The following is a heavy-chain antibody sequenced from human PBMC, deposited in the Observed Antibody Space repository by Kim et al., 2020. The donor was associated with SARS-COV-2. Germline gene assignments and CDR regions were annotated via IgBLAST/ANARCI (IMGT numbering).Heavy chain of an antibody. J-gene: IGHJ4*02. Sequence: SETLSLTCTVSGGSISSGGYYWSWIRQHPGKGLEWIGYIYYSGSTYYNPSLKSRVTISVDTSKNQFSLKLSSVTAADTAVYYCARVLTYYDILTGYYASPYYFDSWGQGTLVTVSS. V-gene: IGHV4-31*03. D-gene: IGHD3-9*01. CDR1: GGSISSGGYY. CDR2: IYYSGST. CDR3: ARVLTYYDILTGYYASPYYFDS.